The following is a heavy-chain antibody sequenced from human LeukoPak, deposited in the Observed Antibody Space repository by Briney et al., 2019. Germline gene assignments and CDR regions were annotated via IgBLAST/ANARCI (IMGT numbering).Heavy chain of an antibody. CDR3: ARDSKPTSFHY. J-gene: IGHJ4*02. CDR2: IYYDGSNI. D-gene: IGHD1-14*01. V-gene: IGHV3-33*01. CDR1: EFTFTTYG. Sequence: GGSLTLSCAASEFTFTTYGMHWVRQAPGKGLEWVAFIYYDGSNIYYADYVKGPFTISRDISKNTLYLQMDILRAEDTALYYCARDSKPTSFHYWGQGTLVTVSS.